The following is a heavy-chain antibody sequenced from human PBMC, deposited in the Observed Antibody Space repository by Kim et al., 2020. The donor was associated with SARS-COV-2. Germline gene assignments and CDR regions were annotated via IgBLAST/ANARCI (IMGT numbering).Heavy chain of an antibody. CDR2: IYHSGST. J-gene: IGHJ4*02. V-gene: IGHV4-4*02. CDR3: ARVMADRYFDWLFDY. Sequence: SETLSLTCAVSGGSISSSNWWSWVRQPPGKGLEWIGEIYHSGSTNYNPSLKSRVTISVDKSKNQFSLKLSSVTAADTAVYYCARVMADRYFDWLFDYWGQGTLVTVSS. CDR1: GGSISSSNW. D-gene: IGHD3-9*01.